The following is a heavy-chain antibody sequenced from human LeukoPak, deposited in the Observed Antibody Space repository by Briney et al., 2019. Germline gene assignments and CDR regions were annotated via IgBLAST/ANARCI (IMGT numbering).Heavy chain of an antibody. V-gene: IGHV4-34*01. CDR2: INHSGST. Sequence: PSETLSLTCAVYGGSFSGYYWSWIRQPPGKGLEWIGEINHSGSTNYNPSLKSRVTISVDTSKNQFSLKLSSVTAADTAVYYCARGQFPRYFDWIMGRGGYYFDYRGQGTLVTVSS. J-gene: IGHJ4*02. CDR1: GGSFSGYY. CDR3: ARGQFPRYFDWIMGRGGYYFDY. D-gene: IGHD3-9*01.